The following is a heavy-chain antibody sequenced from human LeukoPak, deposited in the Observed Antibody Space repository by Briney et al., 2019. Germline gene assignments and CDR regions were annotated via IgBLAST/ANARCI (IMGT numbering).Heavy chain of an antibody. CDR2: FYSGGST. CDR1: RFTVSSNY. CDR3: VKGAKYSGSSVDYFYMDV. J-gene: IGHJ6*03. Sequence: PGGSLRLSCAASRFTVSSNYLSWVRQAPGKGLEWVSVFYSGGSTYYADSVKGRFTISRDNSNNTLSVQMNSLRAEDTAVYYCVKGAKYSGSSVDYFYMDVWAKGTTVTVSS. D-gene: IGHD1-26*01. V-gene: IGHV3-53*01.